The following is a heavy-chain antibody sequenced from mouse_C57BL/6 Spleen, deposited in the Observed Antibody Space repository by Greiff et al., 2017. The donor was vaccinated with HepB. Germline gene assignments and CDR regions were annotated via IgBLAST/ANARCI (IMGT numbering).Heavy chain of an antibody. Sequence: QVQLQQSGAELVKPGASVKLSCKASGYTFTEYTIHWVKQRSGQGLEWIGWFYPGSGSIKYNEKFKDKAPLTADKSSSTVYMELSRLTSEDSAVYFCARYEVGDGPWFAYWGQGTLVTVSA. D-gene: IGHD2-3*01. CDR3: ARYEVGDGPWFAY. CDR1: GYTFTEYT. J-gene: IGHJ3*01. V-gene: IGHV1-62-2*01. CDR2: FYPGSGSI.